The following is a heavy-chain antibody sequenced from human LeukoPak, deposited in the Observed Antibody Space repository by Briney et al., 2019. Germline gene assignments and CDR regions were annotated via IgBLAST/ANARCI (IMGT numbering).Heavy chain of an antibody. CDR3: ARRGYTYGWGWFDP. CDR1: GGSFSGYY. D-gene: IGHD5-18*01. Sequence: PSETLSLTCAVYGGSFSGYYWSWIRQPPGKGLEWIGEINHSGSTNYNSSLKSRVTISVDTSKDQFSLKLSSVTAADTAVYYCARRGYTYGWGWFDPWGQGTLVTVSS. V-gene: IGHV4-34*01. CDR2: INHSGST. J-gene: IGHJ5*02.